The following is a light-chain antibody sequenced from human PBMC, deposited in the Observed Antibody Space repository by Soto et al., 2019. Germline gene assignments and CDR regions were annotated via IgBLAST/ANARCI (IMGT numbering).Light chain of an antibody. CDR3: QQRSDWPIT. V-gene: IGKV3-11*01. Sequence: EIVLTQSPATLSLSPGERATLSCRASQSVRSLLAWYQQKPGQPPRLLIYDASNRATGIPARFSGSGSGTDFTLTIISLEPGDFAVYYCQQRSDWPITFGQGTRLEIK. CDR1: QSVRSL. CDR2: DAS. J-gene: IGKJ5*01.